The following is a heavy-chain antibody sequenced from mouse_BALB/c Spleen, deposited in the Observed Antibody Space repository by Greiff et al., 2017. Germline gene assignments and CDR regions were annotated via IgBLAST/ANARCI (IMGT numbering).Heavy chain of an antibody. Sequence: EVQLQESGAELVKPGASVKLSCTASGFNIKDTYMHWVKQRPEQGLEWIGRIDPANGNTKYDPKFQGKATITADTSSNTAYLQLSSLTSEDTAVYYCARDYGSPPLFFDVWGAGTTVTVSS. CDR3: ARDYGSPPLFFDV. CDR2: IDPANGNT. CDR1: GFNIKDTY. J-gene: IGHJ1*01. V-gene: IGHV14-3*02. D-gene: IGHD1-1*01.